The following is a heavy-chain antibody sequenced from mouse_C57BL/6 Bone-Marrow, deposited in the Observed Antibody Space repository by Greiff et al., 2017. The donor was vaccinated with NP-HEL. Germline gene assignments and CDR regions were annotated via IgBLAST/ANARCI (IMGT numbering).Heavy chain of an antibody. J-gene: IGHJ3*01. CDR2: FHPYNDDT. CDR1: GYTFTTYP. D-gene: IGHD3-2*02. CDR3: AKVDSSGHLGFAY. Sequence: QVQLKESGAELVKPGASVKMSCKASGYTFTTYPIEWMKQNHGKSLEWIGNFHPYNDDTKYNEKFKGKATLTVEKSSSTVYLELSRLTSDDSAVYYCAKVDSSGHLGFAYWGQGTLVTVSA. V-gene: IGHV1-47*01.